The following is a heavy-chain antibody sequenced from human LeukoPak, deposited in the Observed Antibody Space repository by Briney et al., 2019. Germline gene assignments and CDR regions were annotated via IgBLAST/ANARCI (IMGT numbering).Heavy chain of an antibody. CDR3: ARGGDSSSWFTSPDY. V-gene: IGHV1-2*02. D-gene: IGHD6-13*01. Sequence: ASVKVSCKASGYTFTSYGISWVRQAPGQGLEWMGWINPNSGGTNYAQKFQGRVTMTRDTSINTSYMDLSRLRSDDTAVYYCARGGDSSSWFTSPDYWGQGTLVTVSS. J-gene: IGHJ4*02. CDR1: GYTFTSYG. CDR2: INPNSGGT.